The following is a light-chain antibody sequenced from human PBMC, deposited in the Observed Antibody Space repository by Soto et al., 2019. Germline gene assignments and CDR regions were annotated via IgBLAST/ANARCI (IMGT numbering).Light chain of an antibody. CDR2: DSH. Sequence: QSVLTQPPSVSAAPGQNVTISCSASSSNIGSNYVSWYQQLPGAAPKLLIYDSHKRPSGIPDRFSGSKSGTSATLGITGLQTGDESDYYCGTWDGTLSASVVFGGGTKVTVL. V-gene: IGLV1-51*01. CDR3: GTWDGTLSASVV. CDR1: SSNIGSNY. J-gene: IGLJ2*01.